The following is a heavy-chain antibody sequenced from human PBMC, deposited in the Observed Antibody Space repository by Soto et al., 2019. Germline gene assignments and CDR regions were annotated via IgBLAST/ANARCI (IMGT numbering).Heavy chain of an antibody. CDR1: GGSISNSSYY. CDR2: IYYSGST. V-gene: IGHV4-39*01. D-gene: IGHD6-6*01. Sequence: SETLSLTCTVSGGSISNSSYYWGWIRQPPGKGLEWIGSIYYSGSTYYNSSLKSRLTMSVDTSKNQFSLELSSVTAADTAVYYCARPGSGPTRLYFVYWGQGALVTVSS. J-gene: IGHJ4*02. CDR3: ARPGSGPTRLYFVY.